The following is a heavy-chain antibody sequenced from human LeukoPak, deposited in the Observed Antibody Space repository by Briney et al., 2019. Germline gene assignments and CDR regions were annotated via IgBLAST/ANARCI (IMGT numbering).Heavy chain of an antibody. V-gene: IGHV3-21*01. J-gene: IGHJ5*02. CDR2: ISSSSSYI. CDR1: GFTFSSYS. CDR3: ARDLSEYSSGFDP. D-gene: IGHD6-6*01. Sequence: GGSLRLSCAASGFTFSSYSMNWVRQAPGKGLEWVSSISSSSSYIYYADSVKGRFTISRDNAKNSLYLQMNSLRAEDTAVYYCARDLSEYSSGFDPWGQGTLVTVSS.